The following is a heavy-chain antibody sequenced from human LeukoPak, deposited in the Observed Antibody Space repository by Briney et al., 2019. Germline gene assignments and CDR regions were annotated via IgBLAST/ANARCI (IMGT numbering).Heavy chain of an antibody. Sequence: GGSLRPSCAASGFTFSSYSMNWVRQAPGKGLEWVSSISSSSSYIYYADSVKGRFTISRDNAKNSLYLQMNSLRAEDTAVYYCAKGKAVAGTYYYGMDVWGQGTTVTVSS. D-gene: IGHD6-19*01. CDR2: ISSSSSYI. V-gene: IGHV3-21*01. CDR3: AKGKAVAGTYYYGMDV. J-gene: IGHJ6*02. CDR1: GFTFSSYS.